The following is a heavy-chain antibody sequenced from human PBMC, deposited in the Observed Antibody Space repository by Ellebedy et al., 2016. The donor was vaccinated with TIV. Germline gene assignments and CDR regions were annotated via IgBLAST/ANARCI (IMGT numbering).Heavy chain of an antibody. J-gene: IGHJ6*02. Sequence: MPSETLSLTCTVSGGSISSVYWSWIRQPPGKGLEWIGDIYYTGNTNYNPSLKSRVTISLDRSKNQFSLKVSSVTAADTAVYYFARPRLSPQFDDYGSVSYLDYYAIDVWGQGTTVSVSS. CDR3: ARPRLSPQFDDYGSVSYLDYYAIDV. CDR1: GGSISSVY. CDR2: IYYTGNT. V-gene: IGHV4-59*01. D-gene: IGHD3-10*01.